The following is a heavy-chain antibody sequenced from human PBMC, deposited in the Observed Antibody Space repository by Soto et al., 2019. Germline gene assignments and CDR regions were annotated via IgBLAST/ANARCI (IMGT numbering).Heavy chain of an antibody. CDR2: IKSKADGGTT. CDR1: GFTFSDAW. V-gene: IGHV3-15*07. CDR3: TTDSLFPLTLVRFDF. Sequence: EVQLVESGGGLVKPGGSLRLSCAASGFTFSDAWINWVRQAPGKGLEWVGRIKSKADGGTTDFAALVKGRFAISRDDSKDMVYLKMNSLKTENTAVYYCTTDSLFPLTLVRFDFGGHGTLVTVSS. J-gene: IGHJ4*01.